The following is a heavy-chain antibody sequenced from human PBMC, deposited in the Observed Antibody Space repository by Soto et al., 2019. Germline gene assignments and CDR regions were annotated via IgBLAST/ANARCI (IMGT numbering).Heavy chain of an antibody. V-gene: IGHV5-51*01. Sequence: GESLKISCKGSGYSFTSYWIGWVRQMPGKGLEWMGIIYPGDSDTRYSPSFQGQVTISADKSISTAYLQWSSLKASDTAMYYCASNSIAAAGKDYNWFEPWGQGTLVTVSS. CDR2: IYPGDSDT. CDR3: ASNSIAAAGKDYNWFEP. CDR1: GYSFTSYW. D-gene: IGHD6-13*01. J-gene: IGHJ5*02.